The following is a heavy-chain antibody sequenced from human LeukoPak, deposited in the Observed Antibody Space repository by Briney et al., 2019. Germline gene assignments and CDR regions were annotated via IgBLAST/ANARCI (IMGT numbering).Heavy chain of an antibody. CDR2: INHSGST. CDR1: GGSISSSSYY. CDR3: ARYTVPDYDFWSGYRFDP. V-gene: IGHV4-39*07. J-gene: IGHJ5*02. Sequence: PSETLSLTCTVSGGSISSSSYYWSWIRQPPGKGLEWIGEINHSGSTNYNPSLKSRVTISVDTSKNQFSLKLSSVTAADTAVCYCARYTVPDYDFWSGYRFDPWGQGTLVTVSS. D-gene: IGHD3-3*01.